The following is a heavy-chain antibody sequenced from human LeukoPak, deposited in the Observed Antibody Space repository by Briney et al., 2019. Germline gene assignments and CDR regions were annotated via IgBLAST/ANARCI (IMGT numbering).Heavy chain of an antibody. Sequence: GGSLRLACAASGFTFSHYYMSWIRQAPGKGLEWVSYISGTGSTISYADSVKGRFTISRDNAKNSLYLQMNSLRAEDTAVYYCARDQTVAGTAAYYYYMDVWGTGTTVTVSS. D-gene: IGHD6-19*01. CDR3: ARDQTVAGTAAYYYYMDV. J-gene: IGHJ6*03. CDR1: GFTFSHYY. CDR2: ISGTGSTI. V-gene: IGHV3-11*01.